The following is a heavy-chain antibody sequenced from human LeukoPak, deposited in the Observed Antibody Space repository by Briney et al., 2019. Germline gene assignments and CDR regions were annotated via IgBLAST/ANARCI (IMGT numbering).Heavy chain of an antibody. V-gene: IGHV3-21*01. CDR2: ISSSSSYI. CDR1: GFAFSSYS. J-gene: IGHJ6*03. Sequence: PGGSLRLSCAASGFAFSSYSMNWVRQAPGKGLEWVSSISSSSSYIYYADSVKGRFTISRDNAKNSLYLQMNSLRAEDTAVYYCARDEKYSISYYYYYYMDVWGKGTTVTVSS. CDR3: ARDEKYSISYYYYYYMDV. D-gene: IGHD4-11*01.